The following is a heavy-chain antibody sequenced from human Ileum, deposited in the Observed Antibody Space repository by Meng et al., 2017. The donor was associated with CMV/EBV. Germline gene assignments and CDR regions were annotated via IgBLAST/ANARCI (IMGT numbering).Heavy chain of an antibody. CDR1: GGSFSGYY. Sequence: SETLSLTCAVYGGSFSGYYWSWIRQPPGKGLEWIGEINHSGSTNYNPSLRSRVTISVDTYTNQFSLKLSSVTAADTAVYYCARVPRYCSSTSCYYYYYYGMDVWGQGTTVTVSS. J-gene: IGHJ6*02. D-gene: IGHD2-2*01. V-gene: IGHV4-34*01. CDR2: INHSGST. CDR3: ARVPRYCSSTSCYYYYYYGMDV.